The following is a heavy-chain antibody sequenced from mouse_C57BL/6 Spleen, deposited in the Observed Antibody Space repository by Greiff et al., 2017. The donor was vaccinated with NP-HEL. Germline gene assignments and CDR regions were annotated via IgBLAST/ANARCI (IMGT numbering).Heavy chain of an antibody. CDR1: GYTFTSYW. V-gene: IGHV1-59*01. CDR2: IDPSDSYT. CDR3: ARDYYGSSSTPYAMDY. D-gene: IGHD1-1*01. J-gene: IGHJ4*01. Sequence: QVHVKQPGAELVRPGTSVKLSCKASGYTFTSYWMHWVKQRPGQGLEWIGVIDPSDSYTNYNQKFKGKATLTVDTSSSTAYMQLSSLTSEDSAVYYCARDYYGSSSTPYAMDYWGQGTSVTVSS.